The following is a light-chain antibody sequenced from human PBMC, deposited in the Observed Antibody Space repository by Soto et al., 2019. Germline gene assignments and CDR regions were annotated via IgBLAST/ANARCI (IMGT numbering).Light chain of an antibody. CDR1: SNDVGDYNY. V-gene: IGLV2-14*01. CDR3: CSYSSSSALPYV. CDR2: DVT. Sequence: HSVLTQPASVSGSPGQSIAISCTGTSNDVGDYNYVSWYQQYPGKAPKLIIHDVTTRPSGVSGRFAGSKSGNTASLTISGLQPEDEADYYCCSYSSSSALPYVFGTGTKLTVL. J-gene: IGLJ1*01.